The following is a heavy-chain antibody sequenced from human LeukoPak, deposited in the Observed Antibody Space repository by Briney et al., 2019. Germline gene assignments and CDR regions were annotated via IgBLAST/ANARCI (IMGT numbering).Heavy chain of an antibody. CDR2: ITGSGDIT. CDR3: ARRGDGGRSFDY. V-gene: IGHV3-23*01. CDR1: GFTFSSYI. J-gene: IGHJ4*02. D-gene: IGHD4-23*01. Sequence: GGSLRLSCAASGFTFSSYIMTWVRQAPGKGLEWVSGITGSGDITYCADSVKGRFTISRDNSKNTLYLQVNSLRAEDTAVYYCARRGDGGRSFDYWGQGTLVTVSS.